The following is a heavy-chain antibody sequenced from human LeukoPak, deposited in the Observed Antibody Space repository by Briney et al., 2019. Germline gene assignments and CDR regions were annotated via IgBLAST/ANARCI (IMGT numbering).Heavy chain of an antibody. V-gene: IGHV4-34*01. D-gene: IGHD3-16*02. Sequence: SETLSLTCAVYGGSFSGYYWGWLRQPPGKGLEWIGSIYYSGSTYYNPSLKSRVTISVDTSKKQFSLKLSSVTAADTAVYYCARDGGYDYVWGSYRYWGQGTLVTVSS. J-gene: IGHJ4*02. CDR1: GGSFSGYY. CDR3: ARDGGYDYVWGSYRY. CDR2: IYYSGST.